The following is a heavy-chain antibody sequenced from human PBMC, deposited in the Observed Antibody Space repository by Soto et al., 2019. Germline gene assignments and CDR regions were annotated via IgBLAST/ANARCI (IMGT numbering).Heavy chain of an antibody. J-gene: IGHJ4*02. CDR2: IFYSGSGS. D-gene: IGHD3-3*01. CDR3: VRGPRRGSSIFGPLDY. V-gene: IGHV3-64D*06. Sequence: PVGSLRLSCSSSGFIFSTFGMFCVRHAPGQGLEYVSAIFYSGSGSYYADPVRGRFTVSRDNSKNMFYLQMSSLRVEDTALYFCVRGPRRGSSIFGPLDYGGQGTPVTSPQ. CDR1: GFIFSTFG.